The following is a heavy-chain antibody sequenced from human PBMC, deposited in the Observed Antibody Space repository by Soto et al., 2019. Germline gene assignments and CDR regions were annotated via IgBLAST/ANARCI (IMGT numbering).Heavy chain of an antibody. J-gene: IGHJ3*01. V-gene: IGHV3-9*01. D-gene: IGHD5-12*01. CDR1: GFNFDDYA. Sequence: EEHLVESGGGLAQPGRSLRLSCAASGFNFDDYAMYWVRQAPGRGLEWVSGINWDNNRIAYTDSVRGRFTISRDNAKSSLYLQMNSLRPEDTALYYCAKDHRGYGGVDAFDLWGQGTMVTVSS. CDR3: AKDHRGYGGVDAFDL. CDR2: INWDNNRI.